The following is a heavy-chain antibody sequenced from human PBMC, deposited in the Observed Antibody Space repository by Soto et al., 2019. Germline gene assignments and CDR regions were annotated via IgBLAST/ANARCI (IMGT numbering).Heavy chain of an antibody. J-gene: IGHJ5*02. Sequence: GASVKVSCKASGYTFTSYGISWVRQAPGQGLEWMGWISAYNGNTNYAQKLQGRVTMTTDTSTSTAYMELRSLRSDDTAVYYCARALRFLEWLFPNPNWFDPWGQGTLVTVSS. D-gene: IGHD3-3*01. CDR2: ISAYNGNT. V-gene: IGHV1-18*01. CDR3: ARALRFLEWLFPNPNWFDP. CDR1: GYTFTSYG.